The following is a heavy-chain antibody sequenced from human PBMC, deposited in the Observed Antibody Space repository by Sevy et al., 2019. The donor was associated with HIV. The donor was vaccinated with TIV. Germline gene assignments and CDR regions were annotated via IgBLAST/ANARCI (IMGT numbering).Heavy chain of an antibody. CDR2: IRSKTYGGTT. Sequence: GGSLRLSCTPSGFTSGDYILTGVRQTLGKGLEWVGFIRSKTYGGTTEYAASVKGRFTISRDDSKNVAYLRMNSLKTEDIAVYYCTRTSYSYDSGSYYGMDVWGQGTTVTVSS. CDR1: GFTSGDYI. CDR3: TRTSYSYDSGSYYGMDV. D-gene: IGHD3-10*01. V-gene: IGHV3-49*04. J-gene: IGHJ6*02.